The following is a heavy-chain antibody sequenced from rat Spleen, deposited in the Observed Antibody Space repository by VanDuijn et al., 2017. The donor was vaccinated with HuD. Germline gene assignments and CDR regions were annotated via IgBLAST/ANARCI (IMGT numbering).Heavy chain of an antibody. Sequence: EVQLVESDGGLVQPGRSLKLSCSASGFAFSDHYMAWVRQAPTEGLEWVATISYDGSGTYYRDSVKGRFTISRDNAKTTLYLQMDSLRSEDTATYYCARQGISMMIVDYWGQGVMVTVSS. CDR3: ARQGISMMIVDY. J-gene: IGHJ2*01. D-gene: IGHD1-12*01. CDR2: ISYDGSGT. CDR1: GFAFSDHY. V-gene: IGHV5-29*01.